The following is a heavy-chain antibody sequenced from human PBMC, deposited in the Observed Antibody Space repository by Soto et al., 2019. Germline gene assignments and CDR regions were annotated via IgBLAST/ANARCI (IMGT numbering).Heavy chain of an antibody. J-gene: IGHJ6*02. D-gene: IGHD3-10*01. CDR2: ISYDGSNK. CDR3: AKDRGWFGELLYYYYGMDV. V-gene: IGHV3-30*18. Sequence: GGSLRLSCAASGFTFSSYGMHWVRQAPGKGLEWVAVISYDGSNKYYADSVKGRFTISRDNSKNTLYLQMNSLRAEDTAVYYCAKDRGWFGELLYYYYGMDVWGQGTTVTVSS. CDR1: GFTFSSYG.